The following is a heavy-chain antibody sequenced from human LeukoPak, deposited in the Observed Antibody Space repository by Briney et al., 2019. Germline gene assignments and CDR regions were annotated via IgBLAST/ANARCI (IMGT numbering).Heavy chain of an antibody. Sequence: PGGSLRLSCAASGFTFSSYAMSWVRQAPGKGLEWVSAISGSGGSTYYADSVKGRFTISRDNSKNTLYLQMNSLRAEDTAVYYYAKMDQDFWSGPHGWGERTLVTAS. CDR2: ISGSGGST. CDR1: GFTFSSYA. V-gene: IGHV3-23*01. D-gene: IGHD3-3*01. J-gene: IGHJ4*02. CDR3: AKMDQDFWSGPHG.